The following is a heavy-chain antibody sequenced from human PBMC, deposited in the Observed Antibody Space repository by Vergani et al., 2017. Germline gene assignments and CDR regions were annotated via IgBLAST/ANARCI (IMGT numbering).Heavy chain of an antibody. CDR3: AKSLRKTYDYVWGSSDY. CDR1: GFTFSSYA. D-gene: IGHD3-16*01. Sequence: EVQLLESGGGLVQPGGSLRLSCAASGFTFSSYAMSWVRPAPGKGLEWVSAISGSGGSTYYADSVKGRFTISRDNSKNTLYLQMNSLRAEDTAVYYCAKSLRKTYDYVWGSSDYWGQGTLVTVSS. V-gene: IGHV3-23*01. J-gene: IGHJ4*02. CDR2: ISGSGGST.